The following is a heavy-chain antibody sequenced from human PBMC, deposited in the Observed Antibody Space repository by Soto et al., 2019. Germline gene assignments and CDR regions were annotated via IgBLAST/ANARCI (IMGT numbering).Heavy chain of an antibody. CDR2: INPNSGGT. J-gene: IGHJ4*02. CDR3: ARGVDGDYPSDY. V-gene: IGHV1-2*04. Sequence: PSVKVSCKASGYTFTGYYMHCVRQAPGQGLEWMGWINPNSGGTNYAQKFQGWVTMTRDTSISTAYMELSRLRSDDTAVYYCARGVDGDYPSDYWGQGTLVTVSS. D-gene: IGHD4-17*01. CDR1: GYTFTGYY.